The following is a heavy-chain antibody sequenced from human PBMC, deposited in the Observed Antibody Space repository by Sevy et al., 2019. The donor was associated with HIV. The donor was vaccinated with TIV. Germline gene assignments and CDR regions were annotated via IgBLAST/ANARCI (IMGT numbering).Heavy chain of an antibody. CDR1: GFTFSSHW. D-gene: IGHD2-15*01. J-gene: IGHJ4*02. V-gene: IGHV3-7*01. CDR3: ARGGGYSRY. CDR2: IRQDGNEK. Sequence: GGSLRLSCAASGFTFSSHWMTWVRQAPGKGLEWVAKIRQDGNEKYYVDSVKGRFTNSRDNAKNSLYLQINSLRAEDTAVYYCARGGGYSRYWGQGTLVTVSS.